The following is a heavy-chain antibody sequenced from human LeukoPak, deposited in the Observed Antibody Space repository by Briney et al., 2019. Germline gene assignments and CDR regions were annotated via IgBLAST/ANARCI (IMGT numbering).Heavy chain of an antibody. CDR2: INSDGSST. D-gene: IGHD5-18*01. CDR3: ARDGWVDTAMVLDAFDI. CDR1: GFTFSSYW. Sequence: PGGSLRLSCAASGFTFSSYWMHWVRQAPGKGLVWVSRINSDGSSTSYADSVKGRFTISRDNAKNSLYLQMNSLRAEDTAVYYCARDGWVDTAMVLDAFDIWGQGTMVTVSS. V-gene: IGHV3-74*01. J-gene: IGHJ3*02.